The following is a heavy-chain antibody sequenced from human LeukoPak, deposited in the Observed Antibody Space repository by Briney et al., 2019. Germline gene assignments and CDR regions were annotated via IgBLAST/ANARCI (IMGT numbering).Heavy chain of an antibody. V-gene: IGHV4-30-4*08. CDR3: ARITDRTIFGEIMHGFDV. J-gene: IGHJ3*01. D-gene: IGHD3-3*01. Sequence: SQTLSLTCTVSGGSISSNDYYWSWIRQPPGKGLEWIGYIYHSGTTYYNPSLKSRVTISVDTSNNQFSLKLNSVTAADTAVYYCARITDRTIFGEIMHGFDVWGQGTPVTVSS. CDR1: GGSISSNDYY. CDR2: IYHSGTT.